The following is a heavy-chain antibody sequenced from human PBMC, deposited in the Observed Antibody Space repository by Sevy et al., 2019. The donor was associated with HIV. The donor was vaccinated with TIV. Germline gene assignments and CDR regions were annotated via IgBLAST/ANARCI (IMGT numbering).Heavy chain of an antibody. CDR1: GFIFNDYN. J-gene: IGHJ6*02. CDR3: TRDKTILEGRYGMDV. V-gene: IGHV3-21*01. CDR2: IFSSSSWI. Sequence: GGSLRLSCAASGFIFNDYNMNWVRQAPGKGLEWVSFIFSSSSWIYYADSVKGRFTISRDNTKNSLYLQMNSLRAEDTARYYCTRDKTILEGRYGMDVWGQGTTVTVSS. D-gene: IGHD3-3*01.